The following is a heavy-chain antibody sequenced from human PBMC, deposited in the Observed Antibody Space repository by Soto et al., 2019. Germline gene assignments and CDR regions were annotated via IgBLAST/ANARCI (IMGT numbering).Heavy chain of an antibody. CDR3: ARGGGILVVTAPYDH. J-gene: IGHJ4*02. CDR1: GYTFSSYY. V-gene: IGHV1-46*03. CDR2: INPSGGYT. D-gene: IGHD2-21*02. Sequence: QVQLVQSGAEVKKPGASVKVSCKASGYTFSSYYMNWVRQAPGQGLEWLGIINPSGGYTTYAQRFLGRVTMTSDTSTSTVHMELGSLTSEDTAVYYGARGGGILVVTAPYDHWGQGTLVTVSS.